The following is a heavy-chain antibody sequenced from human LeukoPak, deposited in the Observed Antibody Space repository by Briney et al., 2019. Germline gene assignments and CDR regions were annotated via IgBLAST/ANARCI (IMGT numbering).Heavy chain of an antibody. Sequence: SETLSLTCAVYGGSFSGYYWSWIRQPPGKGLEWIGEINHSVSTNYNPSLKSRVTISVDTSKNQFSLKLSSVTAADTAVYYCARGRGGYCSSTSCYLGGNWFDPWGQGTLVTVSS. V-gene: IGHV4-34*01. CDR3: ARGRGGYCSSTSCYLGGNWFDP. J-gene: IGHJ5*02. D-gene: IGHD2-2*03. CDR2: INHSVST. CDR1: GGSFSGYY.